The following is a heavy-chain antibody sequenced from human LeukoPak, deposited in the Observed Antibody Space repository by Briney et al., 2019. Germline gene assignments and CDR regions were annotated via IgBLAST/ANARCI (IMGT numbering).Heavy chain of an antibody. D-gene: IGHD1-26*01. V-gene: IGHV4-39*07. CDR1: GDSISSSGYY. CDR2: MYYGGNT. CDR3: ARSKNGKCDY. J-gene: IGHJ4*02. Sequence: SETLSLTCSVSGDSISSSGYYWGWIRQPPGKGLEWIGSMYYGGNTYYNASLKSRFTISVGTAKNLFSLKLNSVTAADTGVYYWARSKNGKCDYWGQGTLVTVSS.